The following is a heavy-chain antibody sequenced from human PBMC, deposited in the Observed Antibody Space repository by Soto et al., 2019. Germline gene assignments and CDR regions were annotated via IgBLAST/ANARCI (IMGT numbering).Heavy chain of an antibody. Sequence: GASVKVSCKASGYTFTSYYMHWVRQAPGQGLEWMGMINPSNGNTRYAQKFQGRVTITRDTSASTAYMELSSLRSEDTAVYYCARLTYYYDSSGYSYSYYFDYWGQGTLVTVSS. CDR1: GYTFTSYY. CDR3: ARLTYYYDSSGYSYSYYFDY. CDR2: INPSNGNT. V-gene: IGHV1-46*01. D-gene: IGHD3-22*01. J-gene: IGHJ4*02.